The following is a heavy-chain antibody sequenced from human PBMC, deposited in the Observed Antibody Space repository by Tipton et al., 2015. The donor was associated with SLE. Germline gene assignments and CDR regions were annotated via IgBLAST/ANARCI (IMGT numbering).Heavy chain of an antibody. Sequence: SLRLSCAASGFTFSSYAMHWVRQAPGKGLEWVAVISYDGSNKYYADSVKGRFTISRDNSKNTLYLQMNSLRAEDTAVYYCARGGYDFWSGYYHHWFDPWGQGTLVTVSS. J-gene: IGHJ5*02. CDR1: GFTFSSYA. CDR3: ARGGYDFWSGYYHHWFDP. D-gene: IGHD3-3*01. CDR2: ISYDGSNK. V-gene: IGHV3-30*04.